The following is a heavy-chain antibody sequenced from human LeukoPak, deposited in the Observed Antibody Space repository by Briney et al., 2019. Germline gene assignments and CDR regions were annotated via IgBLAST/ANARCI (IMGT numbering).Heavy chain of an antibody. V-gene: IGHV4-34*01. CDR1: GGSFSGYY. Sequence: ASETLSLTCAVYGGSFSGYYWSWIRQPPGKGLEWIGEISHSGSTNYNPSLKSRVTISVDTSKNQFSLKLSSVTAADTAVYYCARDYGDSSGYWGQGTLVTVSS. CDR2: ISHSGST. CDR3: ARDYGDSSGY. J-gene: IGHJ4*02. D-gene: IGHD4-17*01.